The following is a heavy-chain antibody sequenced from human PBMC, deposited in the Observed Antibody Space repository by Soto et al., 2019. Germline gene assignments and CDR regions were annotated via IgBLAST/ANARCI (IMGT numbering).Heavy chain of an antibody. D-gene: IGHD6-13*01. J-gene: IGHJ4*02. V-gene: IGHV3-30-3*01. CDR3: ARDHRGVAAAKGKAFDY. CDR2: ISYDGSNK. Sequence: QVQLVESGGGVVQPGRSLRLSCAASGFTFSSYAMHWVRQAPGKGLEWVAVISYDGSNKYYADSVKGRFTMSRDNSKNTLYLQMNSLRAEDTAVYYCARDHRGVAAAKGKAFDYWGQGTLVTVSS. CDR1: GFTFSSYA.